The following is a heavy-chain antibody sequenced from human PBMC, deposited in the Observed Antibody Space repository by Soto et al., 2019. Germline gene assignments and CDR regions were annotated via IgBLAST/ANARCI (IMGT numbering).Heavy chain of an antibody. CDR1: GFTFNTYS. CDR3: AIQPAP. CDR2: IGPDGSDK. J-gene: IGHJ5*02. V-gene: IGHV3-7*01. Sequence: EVQLVESGGGLVQPGGSLRLSCAASGFTFNTYSMSWVRLAPGRGLEWLANIGPDGSDKFYVDSVKGRFAISRDNAKNSLYLQVNSLRAEDTAVYYCAIQPAPWGQGTLVTVSS.